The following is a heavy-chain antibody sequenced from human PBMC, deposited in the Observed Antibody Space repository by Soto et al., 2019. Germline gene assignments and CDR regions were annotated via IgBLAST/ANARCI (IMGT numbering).Heavy chain of an antibody. D-gene: IGHD7-27*01. CDR2: IYYSGST. CDR3: ARQPKRAGEFDY. V-gene: IGHV4-39*01. Sequence: PSETLSLTXTVSGGSISSSSYYWGWIRQPPGKGLEWIGSIYYSGSTYYNPSLKSRVTISVDTSKNQFSLKLSSVTAADTAVYYCARQPKRAGEFDYWGQGTLVTVSS. CDR1: GGSISSSSYY. J-gene: IGHJ4*02.